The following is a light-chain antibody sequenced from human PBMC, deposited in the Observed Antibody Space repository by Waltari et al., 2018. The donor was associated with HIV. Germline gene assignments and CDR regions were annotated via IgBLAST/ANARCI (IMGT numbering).Light chain of an antibody. CDR3: QQYGSSPPVT. Sequence: EIVLTQSPGTLSLSPGERATLSCRASQSVSSSYLAWYQQTPGQPPRLLIYGASSRATGIPDRFSGSGSGTDFTLTISRLEPEDFAVYYCQQYGSSPPVTFGQGTRLEIK. CDR1: QSVSSSY. V-gene: IGKV3-20*01. J-gene: IGKJ5*01. CDR2: GAS.